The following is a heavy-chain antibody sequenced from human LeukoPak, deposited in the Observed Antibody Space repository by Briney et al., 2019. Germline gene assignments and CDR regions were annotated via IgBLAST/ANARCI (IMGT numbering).Heavy chain of an antibody. CDR1: GFSFSGSN. CDR2: ITSSSSYI. V-gene: IGHV3-21*01. Sequence: GGSLRLSCVASGFSFSGSNLNWVCQAPGKGLEWVSSITSSSSYIYYADSVKGRFTISRDNAKSSLYLQMNSLRDEDTAVYYCARDPYSGSYGDYYYYYMDVWGKGTTVTISS. CDR3: ARDPYSGSYGDYYYYYMDV. J-gene: IGHJ6*03. D-gene: IGHD1-26*01.